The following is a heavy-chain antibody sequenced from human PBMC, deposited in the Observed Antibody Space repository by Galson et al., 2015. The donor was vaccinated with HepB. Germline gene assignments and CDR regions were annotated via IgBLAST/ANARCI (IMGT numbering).Heavy chain of an antibody. J-gene: IGHJ4*02. CDR2: ISPNSGGT. CDR1: GSIFTGYY. V-gene: IGHV1-2*02. Sequence: SVKVSCKASGSIFTGYYIHWVRQAPGQGLEWMGWISPNSGGTHYAQEFQGRVTMTRDTSISTAYMELSRLRSDDTAVYFCARDYCSSTSCYSFGYWGQGTLVTVSS. D-gene: IGHD2-2*01. CDR3: ARDYCSSTSCYSFGY.